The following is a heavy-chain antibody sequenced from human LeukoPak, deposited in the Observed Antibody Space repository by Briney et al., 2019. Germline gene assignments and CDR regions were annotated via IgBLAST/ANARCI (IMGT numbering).Heavy chain of an antibody. J-gene: IGHJ4*02. V-gene: IGHV4-59*08. CDR2: LYYSGST. CDR3: ARQNNFGFVDS. Sequence: SETLSLTCTVSGGSVSGFYWGWVRQPPGRGLEWIGYLYYSGSTNYNPSLKSRVTMTVDTSKNQFSLKLSSVTAADTAVYYCARQNNFGFVDSWGQGTLVTVSS. D-gene: IGHD3-10*01. CDR1: GGSVSGFY.